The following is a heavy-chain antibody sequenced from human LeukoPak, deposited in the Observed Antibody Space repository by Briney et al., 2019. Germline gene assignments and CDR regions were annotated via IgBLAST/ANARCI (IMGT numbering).Heavy chain of an antibody. CDR1: GYTFTGYY. CDR3: AREAAAAGENYFDY. CDR2: INPNSGGT. V-gene: IGHV1-2*02. J-gene: IGHJ4*02. Sequence: ASVKVSCKASGYTFTGYYMHWVRQAPGQGLEWVGWINPNSGGTNYAQKVQGRVTMTRDTSISTAYMELSRLRSDDTAVYYCAREAAAAGENYFDYWGQEPLVTVSS. D-gene: IGHD6-13*01.